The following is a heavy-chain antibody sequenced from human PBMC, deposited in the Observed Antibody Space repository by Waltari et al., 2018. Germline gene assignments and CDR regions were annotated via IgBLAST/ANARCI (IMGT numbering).Heavy chain of an antibody. V-gene: IGHV3-48*03. CDR2: ISTSGDSI. Sequence: EEQLVESGGGLVEPGGSLRLSCVGLGFCCSRSEIYCVLQAPGKALEWVSSISTSGDSIHYADSVKGRFTISRDNSKSSLYLQLSSLRAEDTAVYYCARVGGYYYYYMDVWGKGTTVTVSS. CDR1: GFCCSRSE. J-gene: IGHJ6*03. CDR3: ARVGGYYYYYMDV. D-gene: IGHD3-16*01.